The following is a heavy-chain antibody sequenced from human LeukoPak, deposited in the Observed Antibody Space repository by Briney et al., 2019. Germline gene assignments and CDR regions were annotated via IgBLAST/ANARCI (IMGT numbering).Heavy chain of an antibody. CDR2: IFGDGSST. V-gene: IGHV3-74*01. Sequence: GSLRLSCLASGFTFSSYWMHWVRQAPGKGLVWVSRIFGDGSSTSYADSVKGRFTISRDNAKNTLYLQMNSLRAEDTAVYYCARDLNYWGQGTLVTVSS. CDR1: GFTFSSYW. J-gene: IGHJ4*02. CDR3: ARDLNY.